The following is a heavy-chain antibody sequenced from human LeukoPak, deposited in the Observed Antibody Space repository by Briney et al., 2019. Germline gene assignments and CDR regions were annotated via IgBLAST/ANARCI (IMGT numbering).Heavy chain of an antibody. Sequence: VASVKVSCKASGYTFTAYYMHWVRQAPGQGLGWMGWINPNSGDTNYAQKFQGRVTMTRDTSITTAYMGLSSLGSGDTAVYYCARVPVSGNYYYFDPWGQGTLVTVSS. V-gene: IGHV1-2*02. J-gene: IGHJ4*02. CDR3: ARVPVSGNYYYFDP. CDR2: INPNSGDT. CDR1: GYTFTAYY. D-gene: IGHD1-26*01.